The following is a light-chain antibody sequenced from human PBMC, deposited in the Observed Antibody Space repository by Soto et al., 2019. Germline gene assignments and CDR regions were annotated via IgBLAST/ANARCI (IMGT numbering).Light chain of an antibody. CDR1: QSVSSN. CDR3: HQYDDGPYT. CDR2: GAS. J-gene: IGKJ2*01. V-gene: IGKV3-15*01. Sequence: EIVMTQSPATLSVSPGARATLSCRASQSVSSNVAWYQQIPGQTPRLLIYGASTRATGIPVRFSGSGSGTEFTLTISSLQSEDFAVYYCHQYDDGPYTFGQGTKVDIK.